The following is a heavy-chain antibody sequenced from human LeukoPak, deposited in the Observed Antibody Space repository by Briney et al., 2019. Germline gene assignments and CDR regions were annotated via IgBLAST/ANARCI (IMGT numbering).Heavy chain of an antibody. Sequence: PSETLSLTCAVYGGSFSGYYWSWIRQPPGKGLEWIGEINHSGSTNYNPSLKSRVTISVDTSKNQFSLKLSSVTAADTAVYYCARGQVYYYYYYYGMDVWGQGTTVTVSS. CDR3: ARGQVYYYYYYYGMDV. J-gene: IGHJ6*02. V-gene: IGHV4-34*01. CDR2: INHSGST. D-gene: IGHD1-14*01. CDR1: GGSFSGYY.